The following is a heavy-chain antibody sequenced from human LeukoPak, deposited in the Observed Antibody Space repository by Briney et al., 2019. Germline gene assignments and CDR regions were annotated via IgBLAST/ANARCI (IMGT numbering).Heavy chain of an antibody. Sequence: ASVKVSCKASGYTFTSYGISWVRQAPGQGLEWKGWISAYNGNTNYAQKLQGRVTMTTDISTSTAYMELRSLRSDDTAVYYCARDRRYYSDSSGYHPGDYWGQGTLVTVSS. CDR3: ARDRRYYSDSSGYHPGDY. D-gene: IGHD3-22*01. CDR1: GYTFTSYG. CDR2: ISAYNGNT. J-gene: IGHJ4*02. V-gene: IGHV1-18*01.